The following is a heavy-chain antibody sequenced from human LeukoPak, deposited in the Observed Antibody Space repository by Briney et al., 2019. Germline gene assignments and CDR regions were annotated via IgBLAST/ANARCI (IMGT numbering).Heavy chain of an antibody. CDR1: GYTLTEWS. CDR2: FDPEYGET. V-gene: IGHV1-24*01. Sequence: SVKVSCQVSGYTLTEWSMQWLRQAPGKGRAWMGGFDPEYGETIYAQKFQGRVTMSTDTSTSTAYMKLRSVRSDDTAVYYCARDSVEAARYFDYWGQGTLVTVSS. J-gene: IGHJ4*02. D-gene: IGHD2-15*01. CDR3: ARDSVEAARYFDY.